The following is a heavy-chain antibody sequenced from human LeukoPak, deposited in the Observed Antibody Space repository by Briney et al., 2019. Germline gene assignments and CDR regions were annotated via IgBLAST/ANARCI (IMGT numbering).Heavy chain of an antibody. Sequence: PSETLSLTCTVSGGSTSSYYWSWIRQPPGKGLGWIGYIYYSGSTNYNPSLKSRVTITVDTSKNQFSLKLSSVTAADTAVYYCARDLGNWYFDLWGRGTLVTVSS. CDR3: ARDLGNWYFDL. CDR1: GGSTSSYY. CDR2: IYYSGST. J-gene: IGHJ2*01. V-gene: IGHV4-59*01.